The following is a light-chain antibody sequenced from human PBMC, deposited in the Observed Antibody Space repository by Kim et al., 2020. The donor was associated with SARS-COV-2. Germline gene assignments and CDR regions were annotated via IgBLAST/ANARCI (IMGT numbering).Light chain of an antibody. V-gene: IGKV1-5*01. Sequence: ATVGDRITITCRASQSISSWLAWYQQKPGKAPKLLIYDASSLESGVPSRFSGSGSGTEFTLTISSLQPDDFATYYCQQYNSEGTFGQGTKVEIK. J-gene: IGKJ1*01. CDR2: DAS. CDR1: QSISSW. CDR3: QQYNSEGT.